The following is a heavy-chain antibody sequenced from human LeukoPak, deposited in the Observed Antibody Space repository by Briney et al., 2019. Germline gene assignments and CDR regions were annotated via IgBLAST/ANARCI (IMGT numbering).Heavy chain of an antibody. D-gene: IGHD2-21*02. J-gene: IGHJ4*02. CDR3: ATSRTARYEFDY. CDR1: GYTFTSYG. V-gene: IGHV1-46*01. Sequence: ASVKVSCKASGYTFTSYGISWVRQAPGQGLEWMGIINPSGGSTSYAQKFQGRVTMTRDTSTSTVYMELSSLRSEDTAVYYCATSRTARYEFDYWGQGTLVTVSS. CDR2: INPSGGST.